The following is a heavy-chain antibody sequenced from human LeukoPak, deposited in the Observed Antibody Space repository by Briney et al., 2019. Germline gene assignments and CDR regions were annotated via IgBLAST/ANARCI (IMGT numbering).Heavy chain of an antibody. CDR1: GDSVSSNSAA. CDR2: TYYRCKWYN. D-gene: IGHD3/OR15-3a*01. V-gene: IGHV6-1*01. CDR3: ARGGRWTRFHH. Sequence: SQTVSLTCAISGDSVSSNSAAWNWMRQCPARGLEWWVRTYYRCKWYNDKVEGVKSRISIKPDTSTNQELRQLNSVAPEDTSVDYCARGGRWTRFHHWGRGTRVPVS. J-gene: IGHJ4*02.